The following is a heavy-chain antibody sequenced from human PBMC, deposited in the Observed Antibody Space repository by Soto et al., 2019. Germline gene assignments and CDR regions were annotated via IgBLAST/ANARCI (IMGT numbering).Heavy chain of an antibody. D-gene: IGHD1-1*01. V-gene: IGHV1-18*01. Sequence: QVHLVQSGAEVKKPGASVKVSCKGSGYAFTTYGITWVRQAPGQGLEWMGWISAHNGNTNYAQKLQGRVTVTRDTSTSTAYMERRSRRSGDTAVYYCARGRYGDYWGQGALVTVSS. CDR2: ISAHNGNT. CDR3: ARGRYGDY. CDR1: GYAFTTYG. J-gene: IGHJ4*02.